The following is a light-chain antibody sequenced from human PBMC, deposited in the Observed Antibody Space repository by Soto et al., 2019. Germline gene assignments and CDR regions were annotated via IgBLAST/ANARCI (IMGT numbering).Light chain of an antibody. Sequence: AIQLPQSPSSLSASVGDRVTITCRASQVISSALAWYQQKPGKAPNVVIYAASSLESGVPSRFSGSGSGTDFTLTISSLQPEDFATYYCQQYNSYPLTFGGGTTVEIK. J-gene: IGKJ4*01. CDR1: QVISSA. CDR2: AAS. V-gene: IGKV1-13*02. CDR3: QQYNSYPLT.